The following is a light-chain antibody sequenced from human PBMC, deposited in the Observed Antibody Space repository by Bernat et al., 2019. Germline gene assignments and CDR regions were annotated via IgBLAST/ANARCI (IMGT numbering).Light chain of an antibody. CDR1: QSVRST. J-gene: IGKJ4*01. Sequence: IVMTQSPATLSVSPGERATLSCRASQSVRSTLAWYQQIPGQAPRLLIYVASTRATGIPARFSGSGSGTEFTLTISSLRSEDFAVYYCQHYISWPLTFGGGTKVEIK. CDR3: QHYISWPLT. V-gene: IGKV3-15*01. CDR2: VAS.